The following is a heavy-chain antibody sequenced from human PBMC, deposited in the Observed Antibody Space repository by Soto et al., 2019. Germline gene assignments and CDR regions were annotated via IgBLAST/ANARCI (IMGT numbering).Heavy chain of an antibody. Sequence: QVQLQQWGAGLLKPSETLSLTCAVYGGSFSGYYWSWIRQPPGKGLEWIGEINHSGSTNYNPSLKSRVTISVDTSKNQFSLKLSSVTAADTAVYYCARPMRAFRYYFDYWGQGTLVTVSS. D-gene: IGHD2-21*01. CDR1: GGSFSGYY. CDR3: ARPMRAFRYYFDY. J-gene: IGHJ4*02. V-gene: IGHV4-34*01. CDR2: INHSGST.